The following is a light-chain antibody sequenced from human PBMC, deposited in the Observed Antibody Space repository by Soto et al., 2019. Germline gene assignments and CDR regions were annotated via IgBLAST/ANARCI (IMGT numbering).Light chain of an antibody. Sequence: QTVVTQESSLSVSPGGTVTLTCGLSSGSVSSSSHPSWYQQTPGQPPRTLIYSTNTRSSGVPDRFSGSILGNKAALTITGAQADDECDYYCALYTGSGTAVLGGGTKLTVL. CDR2: STN. V-gene: IGLV8-61*01. J-gene: IGLJ3*02. CDR1: SGSVSSSSH. CDR3: ALYTGSGTAV.